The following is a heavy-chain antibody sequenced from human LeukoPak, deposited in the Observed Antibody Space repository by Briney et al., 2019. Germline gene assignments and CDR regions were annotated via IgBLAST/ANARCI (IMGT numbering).Heavy chain of an antibody. Sequence: ASVKVSCKASGYTFTSYAMHWVRQAPGQRLEWMGWINAGNGNTKYSQKFQGRVTITRDTSASTAYMELSSLRSEDTAVYYCARRHGSGSYSDYWGQGTLVTVSS. D-gene: IGHD3-10*01. V-gene: IGHV1-3*01. CDR2: INAGNGNT. J-gene: IGHJ4*02. CDR3: ARRHGSGSYSDY. CDR1: GYTFTSYA.